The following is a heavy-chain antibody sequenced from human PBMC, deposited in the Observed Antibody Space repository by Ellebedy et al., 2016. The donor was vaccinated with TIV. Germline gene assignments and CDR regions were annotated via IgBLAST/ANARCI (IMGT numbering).Heavy chain of an antibody. CDR1: GFPFSDYY. Sequence: GESLKISCAASGFPFSDYYMNWIRQAPGKGLEWVSLIYSGGSTQYTDSVKGRFTISRDNSKNTVYIQMNSLRVEDTAVYYCARIYQWGQGTLVTVSS. V-gene: IGHV3-66*01. CDR3: ARIYQ. D-gene: IGHD2-2*01. J-gene: IGHJ4*02. CDR2: IYSGGST.